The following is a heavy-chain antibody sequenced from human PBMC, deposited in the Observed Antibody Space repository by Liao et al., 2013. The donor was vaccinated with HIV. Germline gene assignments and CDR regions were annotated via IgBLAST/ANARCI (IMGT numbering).Heavy chain of an antibody. CDR3: ARDPRRGLFYFDL. CDR1: GGSIKSQSNF. D-gene: IGHD3-10*01. V-gene: IGHV4-39*07. Sequence: QVQLEVSGPRLVKPSETLSLTCTVSGGSIKSQSNFWGWIRQSPGKGLEWIGSVYYTGSDYYPRPSRVEPPFPFDTSKSQMSLQLTSVTAADTAMYYCARDPRRGLFYFDLWGRRTPGHRLL. CDR2: VYYTGSD. J-gene: IGHJ4*03.